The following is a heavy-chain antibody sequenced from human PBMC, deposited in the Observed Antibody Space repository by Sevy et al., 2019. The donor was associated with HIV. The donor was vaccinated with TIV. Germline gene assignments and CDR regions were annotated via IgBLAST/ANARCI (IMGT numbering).Heavy chain of an antibody. D-gene: IGHD3-22*01. J-gene: IGHJ4*02. CDR2: ISGSGGST. Sequence: GGSLRLSCAASGFTFSSYAMSWVRQAPGKGLEWVSIISGSGGSTYYADSVKGRFTISRDNSKNTLYLQMNSLRAEDTAVYYCASEGHYYDSSGYYYVDYWGQGTLVTVSS. CDR1: GFTFSSYA. V-gene: IGHV3-23*01. CDR3: ASEGHYYDSSGYYYVDY.